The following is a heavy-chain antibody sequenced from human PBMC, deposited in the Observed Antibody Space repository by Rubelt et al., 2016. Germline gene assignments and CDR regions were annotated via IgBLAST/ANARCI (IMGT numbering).Heavy chain of an antibody. CDR1: GGSFSGYY. Sequence: QVQLQQWGAGLLKPSETLSLTCAVYGGSFSGYYWSWIRQPPGKGLEWIGEINHSGSTNYNPSLKSRVTISVDTSKNQCSLKLSSVTAADTAVYYCARAICSSTSCGAGADYWGQGTLVTVSS. D-gene: IGHD2-2*01. CDR3: ARAICSSTSCGAGADY. V-gene: IGHV4-34*01. CDR2: INHSGST. J-gene: IGHJ4*02.